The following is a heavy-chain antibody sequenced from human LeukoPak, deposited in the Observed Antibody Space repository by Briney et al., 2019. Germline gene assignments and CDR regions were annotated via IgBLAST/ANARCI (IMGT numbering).Heavy chain of an antibody. CDR3: ARWGYSSSPRVRKPFDY. V-gene: IGHV4-34*01. D-gene: IGHD6-13*01. Sequence: SETLSLTCAVYGGSFSGYYWSWIRQPPGKGLEWIGEINHSGSTNYNPSLKSRVTISVDTSKNQFSLKLSSVTAADTAVYYCARWGYSSSPRVRKPFDYWGQGTLVTVSS. J-gene: IGHJ4*02. CDR1: GGSFSGYY. CDR2: INHSGST.